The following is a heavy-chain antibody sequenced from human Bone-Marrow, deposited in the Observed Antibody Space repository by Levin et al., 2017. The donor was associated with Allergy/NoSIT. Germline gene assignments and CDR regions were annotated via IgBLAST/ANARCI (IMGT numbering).Heavy chain of an antibody. CDR3: ARGRRNYYFDY. D-gene: IGHD1-7*01. V-gene: IGHV1-46*01. Sequence: ASVKVSCKPSGYTFTSYYMHCVRQAPGQGLEWMGVINPRGGSTNYAQKFQGRLTMTRDTSTSTVYIELSSLRSDDTAVYFCARGRRNYYFDYWGQGTLVTVSS. J-gene: IGHJ4*02. CDR2: INPRGGST. CDR1: GYTFTSYY.